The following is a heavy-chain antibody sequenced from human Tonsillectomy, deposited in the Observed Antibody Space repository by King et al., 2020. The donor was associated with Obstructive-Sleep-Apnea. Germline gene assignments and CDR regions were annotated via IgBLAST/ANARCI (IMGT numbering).Heavy chain of an antibody. D-gene: IGHD3-10*01. J-gene: IGHJ4*02. CDR2: IWYDGSKK. Sequence: QLVQSGGGVVQPGRSLRLSCAASGFTFSSYGMHWVRQAPGKDLEWVAVIWYDGSKKYYEDSVKGRFTIYRDNSKNTLYLEMNSLRGEDTAVYYCAKGSGSSWYFDYWGQGTLVTVSS. V-gene: IGHV3-33*06. CDR3: AKGSGSSWYFDY. CDR1: GFTFSSYG.